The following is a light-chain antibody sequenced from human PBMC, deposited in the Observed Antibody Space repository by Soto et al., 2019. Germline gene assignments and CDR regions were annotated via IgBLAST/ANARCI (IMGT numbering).Light chain of an antibody. V-gene: IGKV1-5*01. CDR3: QQYEGNPT. CDR2: LAS. Sequence: IQMTQSPSILSASIGDRVTITCRASQNIKIYLAWYQQKPGKAPKLLISLASTLEGGVPSRFSGSGSGTEFTLTITRLQPDDFATYYCQQYEGNPTFGPGTKVDI. CDR1: QNIKIY. J-gene: IGKJ3*01.